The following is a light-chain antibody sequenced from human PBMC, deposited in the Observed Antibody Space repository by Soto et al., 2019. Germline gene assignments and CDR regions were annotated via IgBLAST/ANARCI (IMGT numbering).Light chain of an antibody. Sequence: QSALTQPRSWSVSPGQSVTISCTGTSRDVGGFDYVSWYQQDPGKVPTLIMYDVAQRPSGVTERFSGFKSGNTASLTISGLYPCDEDDYYCCSYAGIHTYIVGTGSKLTVL. CDR3: CSYAGIHTYI. CDR2: DVA. CDR1: SRDVGGFDY. J-gene: IGLJ1*01. V-gene: IGLV2-11*01.